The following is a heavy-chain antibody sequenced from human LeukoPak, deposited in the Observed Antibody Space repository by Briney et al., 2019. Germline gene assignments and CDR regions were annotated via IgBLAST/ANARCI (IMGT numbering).Heavy chain of an antibody. CDR1: GYTFTGYY. J-gene: IGHJ4*02. CDR3: ARGITMVRGVITPEGGDY. D-gene: IGHD3-10*01. Sequence: GASVKVSCKASGYTFTGYYMHWVRQAPGQGLEWMGWTNPNSGGTNYAQKFQGRVTMTRDTSISTAYMELSRLRSDDTAVYYCARGITMVRGVITPEGGDYWGQGTLVTVSS. V-gene: IGHV1-2*02. CDR2: TNPNSGGT.